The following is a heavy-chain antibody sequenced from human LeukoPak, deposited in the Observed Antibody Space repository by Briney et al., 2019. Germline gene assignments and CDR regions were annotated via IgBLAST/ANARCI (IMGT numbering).Heavy chain of an antibody. D-gene: IGHD5-12*01. CDR3: ARVMGIVATIRLFWFDP. J-gene: IGHJ5*02. V-gene: IGHV3-11*01. CDR1: GFTFSDYY. Sequence: GGSLRLSCAASGFTFSDYYMSWIRQAPGKGLEWVPYISSSGSTIYYADSVKGRFTISRDNAKNSLYLQMNSLRAEDTAVYYCARVMGIVATIRLFWFDPWGQGTLVTVSS. CDR2: ISSSGSTI.